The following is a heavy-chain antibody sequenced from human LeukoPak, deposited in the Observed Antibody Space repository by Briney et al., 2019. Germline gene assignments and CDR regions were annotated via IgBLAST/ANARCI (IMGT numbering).Heavy chain of an antibody. CDR2: IRYDGSNK. Sequence: PGGSLRLSCAASGFTFSSYGMHWVRQAPGKGLEWVAFIRYDGSNKYYADSVKGRFTISRDNSKNTLYLQMNSLRAEDTAVYYCAKDRYPQSSTSPFDYWGQGTLVTVSS. D-gene: IGHD2-2*01. CDR1: GFTFSSYG. V-gene: IGHV3-30*02. J-gene: IGHJ4*02. CDR3: AKDRYPQSSTSPFDY.